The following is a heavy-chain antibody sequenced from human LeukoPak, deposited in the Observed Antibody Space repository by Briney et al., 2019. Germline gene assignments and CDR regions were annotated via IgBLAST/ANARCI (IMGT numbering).Heavy chain of an antibody. CDR3: AKDRYTHTIEYYFDY. CDR2: ISYDGSNK. CDR1: GFTFSSYG. J-gene: IGHJ4*02. V-gene: IGHV3-30*18. Sequence: GGSLRLSRAASGFTFSSYGMHWVRQAPGKGLEWVAVISYDGSNKYYADSVKGRFTISRGNSKNTLYLQMNSLRAEDTAVYYCAKDRYTHTIEYYFDYWGQGTLVTVSS. D-gene: IGHD3-16*02.